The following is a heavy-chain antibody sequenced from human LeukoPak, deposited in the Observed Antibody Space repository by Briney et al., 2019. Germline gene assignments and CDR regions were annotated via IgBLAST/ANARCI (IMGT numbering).Heavy chain of an antibody. J-gene: IGHJ6*03. Sequence: SVKVSCKASGGTFSSYAISWVRQAPGQGLELMGGIIPIFGTANYAQKLQGRVTITTDESTSTAYMELSSLRSEDTAVYYCARAAVAYCGGDCYMDVWGKGTTVTVSS. CDR2: IIPIFGTA. CDR3: ARAAVAYCGGDCYMDV. CDR1: GGTFSSYA. D-gene: IGHD2-21*01. V-gene: IGHV1-69*05.